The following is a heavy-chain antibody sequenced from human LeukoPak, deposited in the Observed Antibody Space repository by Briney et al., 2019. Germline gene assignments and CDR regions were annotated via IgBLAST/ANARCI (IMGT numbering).Heavy chain of an antibody. D-gene: IGHD2-2*03. V-gene: IGHV3-21*01. CDR1: GFTFSSYS. Sequence: GGSLRLSCAASGFTFSSYSMNWVRQAPGKGLEWVSSISGSSSYIYYAGSVKGRFTISRDNAKNSLHLQMNSLRAEDTAVYYCARGMDPGDYWGQGTLVTVSS. CDR2: ISGSSSYI. CDR3: ARGMDPGDY. J-gene: IGHJ4*02.